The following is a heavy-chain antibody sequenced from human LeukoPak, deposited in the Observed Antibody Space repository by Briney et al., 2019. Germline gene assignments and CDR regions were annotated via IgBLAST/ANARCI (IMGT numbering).Heavy chain of an antibody. Sequence: GASVKVSCKASGYTFTSYYMHWVRQAPGQGLEWMGIINPSGCSTSYAQKFHGRVTKTRDTSTSTVYMELSSLRSGDTAVYYCARDMDYYGSGSYYSNWFDPWGQGTLVTVSS. V-gene: IGHV1-46*01. CDR3: ARDMDYYGSGSYYSNWFDP. CDR1: GYTFTSYY. CDR2: INPSGCST. J-gene: IGHJ5*02. D-gene: IGHD3-10*01.